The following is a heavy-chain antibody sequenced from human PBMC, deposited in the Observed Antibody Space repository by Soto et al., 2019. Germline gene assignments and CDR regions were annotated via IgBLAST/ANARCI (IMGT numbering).Heavy chain of an antibody. D-gene: IGHD3-10*01. J-gene: IGHJ5*02. CDR2: ISSGSGNI. CDR1: GFIFSSYD. Sequence: EVQLVESGGGLVQPGGSLRLSCAASGFIFSSYDMNWVRQAPGKGLEWVSYISSGSGNILYADSVKGRFTISRDNAKNSLYLQMNSLRAEDTAVYYCARTYGTGSPNWFDPWGQGTLVTVSS. CDR3: ARTYGTGSPNWFDP. V-gene: IGHV3-48*04.